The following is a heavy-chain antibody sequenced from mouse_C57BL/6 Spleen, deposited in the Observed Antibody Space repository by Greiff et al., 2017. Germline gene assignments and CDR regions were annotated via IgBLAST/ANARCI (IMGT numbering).Heavy chain of an antibody. CDR2: IYPGDGDT. CDR3: AREDYGSSYGYFDY. CDR1: GYAFSSSW. J-gene: IGHJ2*01. V-gene: IGHV1-82*01. Sequence: QVQLQQSGPELVKPGASVKISCKASGYAFSSSWMNWVKQRPGKGLEWIGRIYPGDGDTNYNGKFKGKATLTADKSSSTAYMQLSSLTSEDSAVXFCAREDYGSSYGYFDYWGQGTTLTVSS. D-gene: IGHD1-1*01.